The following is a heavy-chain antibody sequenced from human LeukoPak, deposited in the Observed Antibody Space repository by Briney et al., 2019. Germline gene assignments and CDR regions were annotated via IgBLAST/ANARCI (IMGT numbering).Heavy chain of an antibody. J-gene: IGHJ6*03. Sequence: SETLSLTCTVSGGSISGHYWSWLRQSPGKGLEWIGYISYSTNTNYNPSIRGRVPISVDPYKNPFSLKLSSVAAADTAVYYCARVRRSSGWSGIYYYYYRDVWGKGTTVTISS. V-gene: IGHV4-59*08. CDR3: ARVRRSSGWSGIYYYYYRDV. CDR2: ISYSTNT. CDR1: GGSISGHY. D-gene: IGHD6-19*01.